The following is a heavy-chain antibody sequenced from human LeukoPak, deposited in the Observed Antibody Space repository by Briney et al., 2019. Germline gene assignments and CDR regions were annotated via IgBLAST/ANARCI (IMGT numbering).Heavy chain of an antibody. CDR1: GFTFSSYA. CDR3: AREFPDYDILTGYYGYYFDY. D-gene: IGHD3-9*01. V-gene: IGHV3-30*04. J-gene: IGHJ4*02. CDR2: ISYDGSNK. Sequence: GRFLRLSRAASGFTFSSYAMHWVRQAPGKGLEWVAVISYDGSNKYYADSVKGRFTISRDNSKNTLYLQMNSLRAEDTAVYYCAREFPDYDILTGYYGYYFDYWGQGTLVTVSS.